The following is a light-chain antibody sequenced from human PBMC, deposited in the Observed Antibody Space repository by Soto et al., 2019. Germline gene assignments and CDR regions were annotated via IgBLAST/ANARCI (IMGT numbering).Light chain of an antibody. CDR2: SNN. CDR3: AAWDDSLNGWV. V-gene: IGLV1-44*01. Sequence: QSVLTQPTSSSGTPGQRVTISCSGSSANIGSNTVNWYQQLPGTAPKLLIYSNNQRPSGVPDRFSGSKSGTSASLAISGLQSEDEADYYCAAWDDSLNGWVLGGGTNLTVL. J-gene: IGLJ3*02. CDR1: SANIGSNT.